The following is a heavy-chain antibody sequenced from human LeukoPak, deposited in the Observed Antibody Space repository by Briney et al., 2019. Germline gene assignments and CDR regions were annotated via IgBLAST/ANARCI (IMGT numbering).Heavy chain of an antibody. CDR1: GFTFSNYV. V-gene: IGHV3-23*01. J-gene: IGHJ4*02. Sequence: GGSPRLSCAASGFTFSNYVMNWVRQAPGKGLEWVSAISGSGGSTYYADSVKGRFTISRDNSKNTLYLQINSLRAEDTAVYYCAKDSSGWHPYYFDYWGQGTLVTVSS. CDR2: ISGSGGST. CDR3: AKDSSGWHPYYFDY. D-gene: IGHD6-19*01.